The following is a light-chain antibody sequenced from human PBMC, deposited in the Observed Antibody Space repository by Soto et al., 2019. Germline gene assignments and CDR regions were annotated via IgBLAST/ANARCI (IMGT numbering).Light chain of an antibody. Sequence: QSVLTQPPSASGTPGQRVTISCSGSSSNIGSNTVNWYQQLPGTAPKLLIYSYNQRPSGVPDRFSGSKSGTSASLAISGLQSADEADYYCAAWDDSLNGVVFGGGTQLTVL. J-gene: IGLJ2*01. CDR3: AAWDDSLNGVV. CDR1: SSNIGSNT. CDR2: SYN. V-gene: IGLV1-44*01.